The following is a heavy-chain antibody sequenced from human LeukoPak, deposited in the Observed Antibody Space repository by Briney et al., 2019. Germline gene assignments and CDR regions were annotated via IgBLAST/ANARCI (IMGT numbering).Heavy chain of an antibody. Sequence: PETLSLTCAVYGGSFSGYYWSWIRQPPGKGLEWIGEINHSGSTNYNPSLKSRVTISVDTSKNQFSLKLSSVTAADTAVYYCARGQIRVPYLWGQGTLVTVSS. CDR2: INHSGST. D-gene: IGHD3-10*01. CDR1: GGSFSGYY. V-gene: IGHV4-34*01. CDR3: ARGQIRVPYL. J-gene: IGHJ4*02.